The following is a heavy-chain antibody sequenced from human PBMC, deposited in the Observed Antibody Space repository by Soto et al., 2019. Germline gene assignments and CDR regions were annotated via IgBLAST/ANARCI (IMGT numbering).Heavy chain of an antibody. CDR1: GYTFTGYY. Sequence: ASVKVSCKASGYTFTGYYMHWVRQAPGQGLEWMGRINPNRGGTNYAQKFQGWVTMTRDTSTSTAYMELSRLRSEDTALYYCARGWISGARITIFGVVPNWFDPWGQGTLVTVSS. J-gene: IGHJ5*02. CDR3: ARGWISGARITIFGVVPNWFDP. V-gene: IGHV1-2*04. D-gene: IGHD3-3*01. CDR2: INPNRGGT.